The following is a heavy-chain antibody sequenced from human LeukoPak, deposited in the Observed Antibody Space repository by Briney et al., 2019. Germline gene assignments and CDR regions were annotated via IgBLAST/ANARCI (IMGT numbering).Heavy chain of an antibody. V-gene: IGHV3-11*04. CDR1: GFTFSDYY. CDR3: ARAVLYSSSPFDY. CDR2: ISSSGSTI. J-gene: IGHJ4*02. Sequence: GGSLRLSCAASGFTFSDYYMSWIRQAPGKGLEWVSYISSSGSTIYYADSVKGRFTISRDNAKNSLYLQMNSLRAEDTAVYYCARAVLYSSSPFDYWGQGTLVTVSS. D-gene: IGHD6-6*01.